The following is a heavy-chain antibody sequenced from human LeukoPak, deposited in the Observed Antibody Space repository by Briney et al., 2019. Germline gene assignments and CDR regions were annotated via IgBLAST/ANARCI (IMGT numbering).Heavy chain of an antibody. Sequence: GGSLRLSCAASGFIFRDSGMHWVRQAPGKGLEWVAYIEYDESSKYFADSVKGRFTISRDNSKNTLYLQMNSLRPEDTSVYHCAKGGMTSLGFVIWGQGTMVTVSS. V-gene: IGHV3-30*02. J-gene: IGHJ3*02. CDR1: GFIFRDSG. D-gene: IGHD1-14*01. CDR2: IEYDESSK. CDR3: AKGGMTSLGFVI.